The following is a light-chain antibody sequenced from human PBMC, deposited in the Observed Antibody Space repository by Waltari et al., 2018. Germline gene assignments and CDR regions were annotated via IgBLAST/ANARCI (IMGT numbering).Light chain of an antibody. Sequence: DIVMTQPPDSLAVSLGARATINCQSSQSVLYSSNNKNYLAWYQQKPGQPPKLLIYWASTRESGVPDRFSGSGSGTDFTLTISSLQAEDVAVYYCQQYYSPTWTFGQGTKVEIK. CDR2: WAS. CDR3: QQYYSPTWT. CDR1: QSVLYSSNNKNY. J-gene: IGKJ1*01. V-gene: IGKV4-1*01.